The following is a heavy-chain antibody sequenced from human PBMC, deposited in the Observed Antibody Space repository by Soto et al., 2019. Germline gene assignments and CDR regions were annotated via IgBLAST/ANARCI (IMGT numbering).Heavy chain of an antibody. CDR1: GFTFSDYY. D-gene: IGHD4-17*01. CDR3: ATRAAPGDYGGGVGY. V-gene: IGHV3-11*01. Sequence: GGSLRLSCAASGFTFSDYYVSWIRQAPGKGLEWVSYISSSGSTIYYADSVKGRFTISRDNAKNSLYLQMNSLRAEDTAVYYCATRAAPGDYGGGVGYWGQGTLVTVSS. CDR2: ISSSGSTI. J-gene: IGHJ4*02.